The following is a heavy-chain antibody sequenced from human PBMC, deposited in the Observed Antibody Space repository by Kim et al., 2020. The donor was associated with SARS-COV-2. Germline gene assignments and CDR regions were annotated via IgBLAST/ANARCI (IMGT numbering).Heavy chain of an antibody. CDR1: GGSISSSSYY. J-gene: IGHJ4*01. V-gene: IGHV4-39*01. D-gene: IGHD5-12*01. CDR2: IHYSGST. Sequence: SETLSLTCTVSGGSISSSSYYWGWIRQPPGKGLEWIGSIHYSGSTYYNPSLKSRVTISVDTSKNQFSLKLSSVTAVDTAMYYCASTESRDGYNFPFDCWG. CDR3: ASTESRDGYNFPFDC.